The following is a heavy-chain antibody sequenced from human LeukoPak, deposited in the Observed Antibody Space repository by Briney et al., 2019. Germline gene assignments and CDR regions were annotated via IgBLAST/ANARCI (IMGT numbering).Heavy chain of an antibody. CDR1: GFTFSSYA. CDR3: AKGGGSSWYPFDY. Sequence: GGSLRLSCAVSGFTFSSYAMSWVRQAPGKGLVWVSTISGSGSSTYYADSVKGRFTISRDNSENTLYLQMNSLRAGDTAVYYCAKGGGSSWYPFDYWGQGTLVTVSA. J-gene: IGHJ4*02. D-gene: IGHD6-13*01. CDR2: ISGSGSST. V-gene: IGHV3-23*01.